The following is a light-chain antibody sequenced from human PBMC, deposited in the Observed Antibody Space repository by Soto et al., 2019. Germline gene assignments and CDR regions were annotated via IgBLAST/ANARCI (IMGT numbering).Light chain of an antibody. V-gene: IGKV1-5*03. CDR1: QTISSW. CDR2: KAS. CDR3: QQYDTYSVA. J-gene: IGKJ1*01. Sequence: DIQMTQSPSTLSAYVGDRVTITCRASQTISSWLAWYQQKPGKAPKLLIYKASTLESGVPSRFSGSGSGTEFTLTISSLQPDDFATYFCQQYDTYSVAFGQGTKVEIK.